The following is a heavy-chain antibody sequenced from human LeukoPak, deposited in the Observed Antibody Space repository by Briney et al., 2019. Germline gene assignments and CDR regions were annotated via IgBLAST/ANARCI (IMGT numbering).Heavy chain of an antibody. D-gene: IGHD3-22*01. CDR2: IYPGDSDT. CDR3: ARLDGYYDSSGYPFDY. Sequence: GESLKISCKGSGYSFTRYWIGWVRQMPGKGLEWMGIIYPGDSDTRYSPSFQGQVTISADKSISTAYLQWSSLKASDTAMYYCARLDGYYDSSGYPFDYWGQGTLVTVSS. J-gene: IGHJ4*02. V-gene: IGHV5-51*01. CDR1: GYSFTRYW.